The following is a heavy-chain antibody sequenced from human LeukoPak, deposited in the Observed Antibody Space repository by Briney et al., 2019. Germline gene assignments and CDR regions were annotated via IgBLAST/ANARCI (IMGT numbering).Heavy chain of an antibody. J-gene: IGHJ5*02. Sequence: SVKVSCKASGGTFTSYAISWVRQAPGQGLEWMGGIIPICGTANYAQKFQGRVTITADISTSTDYMELRSLISEDTAVYYCAGDGLWFGELATWFDPWGQGTLVTVSS. D-gene: IGHD3-10*01. CDR2: IIPICGTA. V-gene: IGHV1-69*06. CDR1: GGTFTSYA. CDR3: AGDGLWFGELATWFDP.